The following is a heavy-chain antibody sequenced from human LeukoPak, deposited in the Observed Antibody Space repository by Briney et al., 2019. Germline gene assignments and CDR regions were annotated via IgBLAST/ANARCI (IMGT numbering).Heavy chain of an antibody. Sequence: ASVTVSCTASGYTFTSYYMHWVRQAPGQGLERMGIINPSGGSTSYAQKFQGRVTMTRDMSTSTVYMELSSLRSEDTAVYYCARVSTYYDSSELDPWGQGTLVTVSS. J-gene: IGHJ5*02. CDR3: ARVSTYYDSSELDP. CDR2: INPSGGST. CDR1: GYTFTSYY. V-gene: IGHV1-46*01. D-gene: IGHD3-22*01.